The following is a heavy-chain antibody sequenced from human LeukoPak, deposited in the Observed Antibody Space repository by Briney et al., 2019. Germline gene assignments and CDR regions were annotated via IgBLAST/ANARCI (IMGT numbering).Heavy chain of an antibody. Sequence: PSQTLSLTCTVSGGSISSGSYYWSWIRQPAGKGLEWIGRIYTGGSTNYNPSLKSRGTISVDTSKNQFSLKLSSVTAADTAVYYCARSAYGGDYGVNWFDPWGQGTLVTVSS. CDR2: IYTGGST. J-gene: IGHJ5*02. CDR3: ARSAYGGDYGVNWFDP. V-gene: IGHV4-61*02. D-gene: IGHD4-17*01. CDR1: GGSISSGSYY.